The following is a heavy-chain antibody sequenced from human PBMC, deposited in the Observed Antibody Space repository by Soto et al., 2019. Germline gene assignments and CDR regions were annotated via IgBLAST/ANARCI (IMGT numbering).Heavy chain of an antibody. V-gene: IGHV1-18*01. CDR3: ARANIVVVVAATDDAFDI. Sequence: ASVKVSCKASGYTFTSYGISWVRQAPGQGLEWMGWSSAYNGNTNYAQKLQGRVTMTTDTSTSTAYMELRSLRSDDTAVYYCARANIVVVVAATDDAFDIWGQGTMVTVS. CDR1: GYTFTSYG. CDR2: SSAYNGNT. J-gene: IGHJ3*02. D-gene: IGHD2-15*01.